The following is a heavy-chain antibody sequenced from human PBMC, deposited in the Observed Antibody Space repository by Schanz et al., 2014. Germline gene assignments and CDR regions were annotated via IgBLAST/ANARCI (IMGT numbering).Heavy chain of an antibody. CDR1: GFTFGTFW. V-gene: IGHV3-7*01. CDR2: INQDGSAK. J-gene: IGHJ4*02. Sequence: EVQLVESGGGLLQPGGSLRLSCAASGFTFGTFWMSWVRQAPGKGLEWVANINQDGSAKSYVDSVKGRFTISRDNATNTLSLQLTRLRAEATAVSYCARDKGGYYPFDYWGQGSLVTVSS. D-gene: IGHD3-22*01. CDR3: ARDKGGYYPFDY.